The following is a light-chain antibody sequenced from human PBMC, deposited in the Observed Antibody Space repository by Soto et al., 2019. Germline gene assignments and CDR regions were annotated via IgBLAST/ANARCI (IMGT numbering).Light chain of an antibody. V-gene: IGLV2-23*01. Sequence: QSALTQTASVSASPGQSITISCSGTSSDVGSYNLVSWYQHCPGKAPRLIIYEGSRRPSGVSDRFSGSKSGNTASLTISGLQAEDEADYYCGSYATSRTLVFGGGTKVTVL. CDR1: SSDVGSYNL. CDR2: EGS. J-gene: IGLJ3*02. CDR3: GSYATSRTLV.